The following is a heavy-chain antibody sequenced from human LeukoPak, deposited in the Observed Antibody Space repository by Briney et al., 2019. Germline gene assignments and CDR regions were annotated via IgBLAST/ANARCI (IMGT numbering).Heavy chain of an antibody. D-gene: IGHD4-11*01. J-gene: IGHJ4*02. CDR1: GFTFSNYG. V-gene: IGHV3-23*01. CDR3: AKDPLSYSNYVVT. Sequence: PGGTLRLSCAASGFTFSNYGMSWVRQAPGKGLEWVSSIRSSGDSTYYADSVKGRFTISRDNSKNTLYLQMSSLRAEDTAIYYCAKDPLSYSNYVVTWGQGTLVTVSS. CDR2: IRSSGDST.